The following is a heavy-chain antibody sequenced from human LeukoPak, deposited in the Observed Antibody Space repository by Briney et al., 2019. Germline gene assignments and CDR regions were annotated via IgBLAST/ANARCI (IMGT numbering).Heavy chain of an antibody. CDR2: ISSSGSTI. J-gene: IGHJ6*03. V-gene: IGHV3-48*04. Sequence: GGSLRLSCAASGFTFSSYWMSWVRQAPGKGLEWVSYISSSGSTIYYADSVKGRFTISRDNAKNSLYLQMNSLRAEDTAVYYCARERIIGYSSSWHTQAHNYYYYYMDVWGKGTTVTISS. D-gene: IGHD6-13*01. CDR1: GFTFSSYW. CDR3: ARERIIGYSSSWHTQAHNYYYYYMDV.